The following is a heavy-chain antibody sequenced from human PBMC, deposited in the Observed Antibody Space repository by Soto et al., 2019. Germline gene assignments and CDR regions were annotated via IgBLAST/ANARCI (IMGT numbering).Heavy chain of an antibody. CDR2: IYYSGST. CDR3: ARAGISMLTLDY. V-gene: IGHV4-31*03. D-gene: IGHD2-8*01. Sequence: PSETLSLTCTVSGGSISSGGYYWSWIRQHPGKGLEWIGYIYYSGSTYYNPSLKSRVTISVDTSKNQFSLKLSSATAADTAVYYCARAGISMLTLDYWGQGTLVTVSS. J-gene: IGHJ4*02. CDR1: GGSISSGGYY.